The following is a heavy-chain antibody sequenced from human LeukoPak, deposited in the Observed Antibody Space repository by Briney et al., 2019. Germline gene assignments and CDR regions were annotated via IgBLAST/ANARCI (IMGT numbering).Heavy chain of an antibody. CDR2: IYYSGST. CDR1: GGSISNHY. CDR3: ARVKGVVRKIFDY. V-gene: IGHV4-59*11. Sequence: PSETLSLTCTVSGGSISNHYWSWIRQPPGKGLEWIGYIYYSGSTNYNPSLKSRVTISVDTSKNQFSLKLSSVTAADTVVYYCARVKGVVRKIFDYWGQGTLVTVSS. D-gene: IGHD6-6*01. J-gene: IGHJ4*02.